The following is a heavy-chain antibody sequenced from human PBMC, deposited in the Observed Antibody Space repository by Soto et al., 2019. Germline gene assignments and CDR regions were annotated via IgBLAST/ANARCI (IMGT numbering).Heavy chain of an antibody. CDR1: GYTFTSYG. D-gene: IGHD3-9*01. Sequence: GASVKVSCKASGYTFTSYGISWVRQAPGQGLEWMGWISAYNGNTNYAQKLQGRVTMTTDTSTSTAYMELRSLRSDDTAVYYCARDELLLGDILTGPGGYYYGMDVWGQGTTVTVSS. CDR2: ISAYNGNT. CDR3: ARDELLLGDILTGPGGYYYGMDV. J-gene: IGHJ6*02. V-gene: IGHV1-18*01.